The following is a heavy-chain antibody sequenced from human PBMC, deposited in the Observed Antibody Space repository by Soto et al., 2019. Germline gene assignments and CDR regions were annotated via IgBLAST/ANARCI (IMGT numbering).Heavy chain of an antibody. CDR1: GGSISSYS. CDR3: ARKYSSSWYYFDY. J-gene: IGHJ4*02. Sequence: SETLSLTCTVSGGSISSYSWIWIRQPPGKGLQWIGLIYYRGSTNSHPPITSRVTTSVDTSKTQSSLPMSSLTAPDTAVHHCARKYSSSWYYFDYWGQGTLVTVSS. D-gene: IGHD6-13*01. V-gene: IGHV4-59*08. CDR2: IYYRGST.